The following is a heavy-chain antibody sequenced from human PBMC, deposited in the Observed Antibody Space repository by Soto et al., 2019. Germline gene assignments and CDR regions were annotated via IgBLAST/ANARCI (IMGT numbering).Heavy chain of an antibody. CDR3: AKERWEGYGMDV. Sequence: EVQLLESGGGLVQPGGSLRLSCAASVFTFSSYAMSWVRQAPGKGLEWVSTISGFTISRDNSKNTLYLQMNSLRAEDTAVYYCAKERWEGYGMDVWGRGTTVTVSS. V-gene: IGHV3-23*01. CDR1: VFTFSSYA. CDR2: ISG. J-gene: IGHJ6*02. D-gene: IGHD1-26*01.